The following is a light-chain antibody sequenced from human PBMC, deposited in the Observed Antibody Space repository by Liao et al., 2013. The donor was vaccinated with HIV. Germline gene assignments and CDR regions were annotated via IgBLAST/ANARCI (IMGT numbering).Light chain of an antibody. Sequence: SYVLTQSPSASVAPGKTASITCGGDSIGSKSVNWYQQKPGQAPVLVIYYDSDRPSGIPERFSGTNSADTATLTIRRVEAGDEADYYCQVWDSNSDHQVFGGGTKLTVL. CDR1: SIGSKS. CDR3: QVWDSNSDHQV. CDR2: YDS. J-gene: IGLJ3*02. V-gene: IGLV3-21*04.